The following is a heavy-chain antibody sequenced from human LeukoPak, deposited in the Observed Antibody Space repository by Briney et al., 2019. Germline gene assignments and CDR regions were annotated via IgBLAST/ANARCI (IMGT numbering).Heavy chain of an antibody. J-gene: IGHJ5*01. CDR3: VRDGEGVAISVNYWFDP. CDR2: MNPNNGNT. CDR1: GFTFTSYD. D-gene: IGHD3-10*01. V-gene: IGHV1-8*01. Sequence: RASVKVSCKASGFTFTSYDINWVRQATGQGLEWMGWMNPNNGNTGYAQKFQGRVTMTRDTSISTAYMELRSLRSEDTAVYYCVRDGEGVAISVNYWFDPWGQGTTVTVSS.